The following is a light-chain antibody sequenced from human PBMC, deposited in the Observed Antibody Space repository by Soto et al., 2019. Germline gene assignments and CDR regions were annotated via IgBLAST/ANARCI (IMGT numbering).Light chain of an antibody. Sequence: DIQMTQSPSSLSASVGDRVTITCRASQGISTFLAWYQQHPGTAPKRLSYDAANLQSGVPSRFSGSGSGTEFTLTISSRQPADFAPYYCQQVNNYPLTFGGGTKVDI. J-gene: IGKJ4*01. CDR3: QQVNNYPLT. CDR2: DAA. V-gene: IGKV1-9*01. CDR1: QGISTF.